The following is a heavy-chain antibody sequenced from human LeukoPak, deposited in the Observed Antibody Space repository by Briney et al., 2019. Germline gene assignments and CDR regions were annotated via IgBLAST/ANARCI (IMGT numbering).Heavy chain of an antibody. Sequence: GGSLRLSCAASGFTFSSYAMHWVRQAPGKGLEWVAVISYDGSNKYYADSVKGRFTISRDNSKNTLYLQMNSLRAEDTAVYYCARSSGYYYYNGMDVWGQGTTVTVSS. CDR1: GFTFSSYA. V-gene: IGHV3-30-3*01. CDR3: ARSSGYYYYNGMDV. D-gene: IGHD3-22*01. CDR2: ISYDGSNK. J-gene: IGHJ6*02.